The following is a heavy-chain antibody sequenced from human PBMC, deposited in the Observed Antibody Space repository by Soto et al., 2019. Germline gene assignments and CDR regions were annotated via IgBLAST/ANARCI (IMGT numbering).Heavy chain of an antibody. CDR3: ARQYGYSYGYYFDY. CDR2: IYYSGST. Sequence: QLQLQESGPGLVKPSETLSLTCTVSGGSISSSSYYWGWIRQPPGKGLEWIGSIYYSGSTYYNPSLESRVTISVDTSKNQFSLKLSSVTAADTAVYYCARQYGYSYGYYFDYWGQGTLVTVSS. CDR1: GGSISSSSYY. V-gene: IGHV4-39*01. J-gene: IGHJ4*02. D-gene: IGHD5-18*01.